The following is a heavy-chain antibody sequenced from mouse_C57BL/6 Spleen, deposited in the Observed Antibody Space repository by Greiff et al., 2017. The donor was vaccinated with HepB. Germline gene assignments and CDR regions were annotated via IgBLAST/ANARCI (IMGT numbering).Heavy chain of an antibody. Sequence: QVTLKVSGAELARPGASVKLSCKASGYTFTSYGISWVKQRTGQGLEWIGEIYPRSGNTYYNEKFKGKATLTADKSSSTAYMALRSLTSEDSAVYFCARTGYGSSSWFAYWGQGTLVTVSA. V-gene: IGHV1-81*01. CDR1: GYTFTSYG. CDR2: IYPRSGNT. J-gene: IGHJ3*01. CDR3: ARTGYGSSSWFAY. D-gene: IGHD1-1*01.